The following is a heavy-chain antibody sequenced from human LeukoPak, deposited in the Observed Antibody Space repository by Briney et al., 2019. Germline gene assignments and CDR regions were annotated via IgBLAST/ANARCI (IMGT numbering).Heavy chain of an antibody. V-gene: IGHV1-2*02. CDR2: INPNSGGT. J-gene: IGHJ4*02. Sequence: GASVKVSCKASGYTFTGYYMHWVRQAPGQGLEWMGWINPNSGGTNYAQKFQGRVTMTRDTSISTAYMELSRLRSDDTAVYYSARDLDGGYCSSTSCHGADWGQGTLVTVSS. CDR1: GYTFTGYY. D-gene: IGHD2-2*01. CDR3: ARDLDGGYCSSTSCHGAD.